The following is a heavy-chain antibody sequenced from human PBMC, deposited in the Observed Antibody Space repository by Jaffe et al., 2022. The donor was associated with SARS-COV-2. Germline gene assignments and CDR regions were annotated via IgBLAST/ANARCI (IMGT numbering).Heavy chain of an antibody. CDR3: AKFGVVLEPGSGSD. D-gene: IGHD3-3*01. CDR2: ISGSGRRT. J-gene: IGHJ4*02. V-gene: IGHV3-23*01. CDR1: GFTFSSYG. Sequence: EVQLLESGGGLVQPGGSLRLSCAASGFTFSSYGMSWVRQAPGKGLEWVAAISGSGRRTDYADSVKGRFTISRDNSKNTLNLQMNSLRAEDTAVYYCAKFGVVLEPGSGSDWGQGTLVTVSS.